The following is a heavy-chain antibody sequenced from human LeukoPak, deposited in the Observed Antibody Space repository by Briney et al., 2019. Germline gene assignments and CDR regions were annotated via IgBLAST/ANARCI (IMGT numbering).Heavy chain of an antibody. Sequence: SETLSLTCTVSGGSVSSYYWSWLRQPPGEGLEWIGYIYNSENTKYTPYPESRVTMSVDTSKNSSSLKLSSVTAAATAVYSRARFYSRPSGWFVLWYFDLWGRGTLVTVSS. J-gene: IGHJ2*01. V-gene: IGHV4-4*09. CDR2: IYNSENT. CDR3: ARFYSRPSGWFVLWYFDL. CDR1: GGSVSSYY. D-gene: IGHD6-19*01.